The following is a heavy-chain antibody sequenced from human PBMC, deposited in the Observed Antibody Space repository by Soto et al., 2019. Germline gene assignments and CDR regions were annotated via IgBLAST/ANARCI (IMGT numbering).Heavy chain of an antibody. CDR3: ARVRKYYDYIWGSYRYIDS. CDR2: IYYSGST. J-gene: IGHJ4*02. V-gene: IGHV4-59*01. CDR1: GGSINSYY. Sequence: QVQLQESGPGLVKPSETLSLTCTVSGGSINSYYWSWIRQPPGKGLEWIGYIYYSGSTNYNPSLTSRVTISVDTTKNQFPLKLSSVTAADTAVYYCARVRKYYDYIWGSYRYIDSWGEGTLVTVSS. D-gene: IGHD3-16*02.